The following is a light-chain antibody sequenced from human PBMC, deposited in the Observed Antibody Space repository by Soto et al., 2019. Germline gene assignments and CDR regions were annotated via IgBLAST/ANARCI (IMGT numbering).Light chain of an antibody. CDR2: DVS. CDR1: NSDIGGYNY. V-gene: IGLV2-11*01. Sequence: QSALTQPRSVSGSLGQSVTISCIGTNSDIGGYNYVSWYQQHPGKAPKFIIYDVSERPSGVPDRFSGSKSGNTASLTISGLQAEDEADYYCCSYAGDYTVIFGGGTKLTVL. J-gene: IGLJ2*01. CDR3: CSYAGDYTVI.